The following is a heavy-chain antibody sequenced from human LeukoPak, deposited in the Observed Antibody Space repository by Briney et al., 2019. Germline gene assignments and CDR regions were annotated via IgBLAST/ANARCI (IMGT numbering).Heavy chain of an antibody. V-gene: IGHV3-30*04. J-gene: IGHJ4*02. CDR2: ISYDGSDK. CDR3: ARLVPDILTGYYEDY. Sequence: PGGSLRLSCAASGFTFSSYAMYWVRQAPGKGLEWVAVISYDGSDKFYADSVKGRFTISRDSSKNTLYLQMNSLRPEDTAVYYCARLVPDILTGYYEDYWGQGTLVTVSS. CDR1: GFTFSSYA. D-gene: IGHD3-9*01.